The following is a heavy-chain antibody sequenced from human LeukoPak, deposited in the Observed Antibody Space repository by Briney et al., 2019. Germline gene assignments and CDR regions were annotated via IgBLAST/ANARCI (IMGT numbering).Heavy chain of an antibody. CDR3: ARAKYVLSGPFEPPRLNWFAP. D-gene: IGHD3-10*02. V-gene: IGHV1-18*01. CDR2: ISAYNGNT. Sequence: GASVKVSCTASGYTFTSYGISWVRQAPGQGLEWMGWISAYNGNTNYAQKLQGRVTMTTDTSTSTAYMELRSLRSDDTAVYYCARAKYVLSGPFEPPRLNWFAPWGKGTLVTVPS. CDR1: GYTFTSYG. J-gene: IGHJ5*02.